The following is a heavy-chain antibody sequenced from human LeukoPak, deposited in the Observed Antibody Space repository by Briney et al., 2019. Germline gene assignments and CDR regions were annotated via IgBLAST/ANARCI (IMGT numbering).Heavy chain of an antibody. CDR3: GKGSSTSGCPDY. V-gene: IGHV3-30*02. J-gene: IGHJ4*02. CDR1: GFTFNIYG. D-gene: IGHD6-19*01. CDR2: IRYDGSIK. Sequence: GGSLRLSCAPSGFTFNIYGMHWVRPAPGKGRDWVAFIRYDGSIKHYADSVKGRFTISRDNSKNTVSLQMNSLRPEDTAVYYCGKGSSTSGCPDYWGQGTLVTVSS.